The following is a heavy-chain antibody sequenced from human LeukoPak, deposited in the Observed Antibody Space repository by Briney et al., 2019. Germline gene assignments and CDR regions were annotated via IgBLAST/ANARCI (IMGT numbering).Heavy chain of an antibody. V-gene: IGHV3-23*01. CDR1: GFTFSNYA. J-gene: IGHJ5*02. CDR3: ARDQYSSGNWFDP. D-gene: IGHD6-19*01. Sequence: GGSLRLSCVASGFTFSNYAMSWVRQAPGKGLEWVSAISGSGETTNYADSVKGRFTISKDDSKNTLYLQMNSLRAEDTAVYYCARDQYSSGNWFDPWGQGTLVTVSS. CDR2: ISGSGETT.